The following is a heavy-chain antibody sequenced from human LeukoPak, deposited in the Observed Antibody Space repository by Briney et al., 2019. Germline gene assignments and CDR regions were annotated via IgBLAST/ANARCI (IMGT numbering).Heavy chain of an antibody. CDR3: ARARGLQGAGQFDY. Sequence: SETLSLTCTVSGVSISSYYWSWIRQPPGKGLEWIGYIYYSGSTNYNPSLKSRVTISVDTSKNQFSLKLSSVTAADTAVYYCARARGLQGAGQFDYWGQGTLVTVSS. CDR1: GVSISSYY. D-gene: IGHD6-19*01. CDR2: IYYSGST. V-gene: IGHV4-59*01. J-gene: IGHJ4*02.